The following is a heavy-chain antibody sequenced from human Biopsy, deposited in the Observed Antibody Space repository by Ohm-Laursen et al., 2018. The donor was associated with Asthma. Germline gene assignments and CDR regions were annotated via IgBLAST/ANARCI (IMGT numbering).Heavy chain of an antibody. CDR1: GYPFTDYY. Sequence: SVKVSCKASGYPFTDYYVHWVRQAPGQGLEWMGRIDPNSGGTNYAQKFLGRVTMTRDTSVNTAFMILSRLRSDDTAVYYCARIKIRIGAGTDRYFDLWGRGTLVTVSS. CDR2: IDPNSGGT. D-gene: IGHD3-16*01. J-gene: IGHJ2*01. CDR3: ARIKIRIGAGTDRYFDL. V-gene: IGHV1-2*06.